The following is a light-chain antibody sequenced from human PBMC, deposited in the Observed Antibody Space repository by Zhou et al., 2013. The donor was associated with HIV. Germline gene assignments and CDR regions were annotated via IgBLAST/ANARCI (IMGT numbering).Light chain of an antibody. CDR3: QQYGSSPTT. V-gene: IGKV3-20*01. Sequence: EIVLTQSPDTLSLSPGEGATLSCRASQSVSSSNLAWYQQKPGQAPRLLIYGASVRATGIPDRFSGSGSVTDFTLTITRLEPEDFAVYYCQQYGSSPTTFGQGTKVEIK. CDR2: GAS. J-gene: IGKJ1*01. CDR1: QSVSSSN.